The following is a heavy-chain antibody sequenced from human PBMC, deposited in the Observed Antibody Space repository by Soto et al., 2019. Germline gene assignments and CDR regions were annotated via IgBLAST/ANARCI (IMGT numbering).Heavy chain of an antibody. Sequence: EVQLLESGGGLVQPGESLRLSCAASGFTFSSYAMSWVRQAPGKGLEWVSVISGSDDSTYYADSVKGRFTISRDNSKNTLYLLMNSLRAEDTAVYYCAKRSRSSTFDYWGQGTLVTVSS. CDR1: GFTFSSYA. D-gene: IGHD6-6*01. V-gene: IGHV3-23*01. CDR3: AKRSRSSTFDY. CDR2: ISGSDDST. J-gene: IGHJ4*02.